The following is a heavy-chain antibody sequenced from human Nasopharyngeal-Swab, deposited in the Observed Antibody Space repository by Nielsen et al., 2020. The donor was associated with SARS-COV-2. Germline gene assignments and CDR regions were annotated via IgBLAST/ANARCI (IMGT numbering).Heavy chain of an antibody. CDR3: ARRYTALDY. J-gene: IGHJ4*02. CDR2: MNTNTGNP. D-gene: IGHD3-16*02. Sequence: WVRQAPGQGLEWMGWMNTNTGNPTYAQAFTGRFVFSLDTSVSTAYLQISSLKTEDTAVYYCARRYTALDYWGQGTLVTVSS. V-gene: IGHV7-4-1*02.